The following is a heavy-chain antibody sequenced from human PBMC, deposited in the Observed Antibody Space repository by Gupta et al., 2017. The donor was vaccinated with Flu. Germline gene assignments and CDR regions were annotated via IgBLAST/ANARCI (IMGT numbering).Heavy chain of an antibody. V-gene: IGHV3-23*01. Sequence: SGFNSISYAMTWGRQAPGKGLDWVSAINDGVQISDYADSVKGRLNISCDTSEDTSYLLLARLGDYDAGVEYESKHKYYLDSWGQGTLVTVTS. CDR2: INDGVQIS. CDR3: SKHKYYLDS. J-gene: IGHJ4*02. CDR1: GFNSISYA.